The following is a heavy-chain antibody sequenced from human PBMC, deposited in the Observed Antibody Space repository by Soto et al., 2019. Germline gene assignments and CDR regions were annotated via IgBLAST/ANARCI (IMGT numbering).Heavy chain of an antibody. V-gene: IGHV1-18*04. D-gene: IGHD6-19*01. CDR2: ISAYNGNT. CDR1: GYTFTSYG. J-gene: IGHJ4*02. Sequence: ASVKVSCKASGYTFTSYGISWVRQAPGQGLEWMGWISAYNGNTNYAQKLQGRVTVTTDTSTSTAYMELRSLRSDDTAVYYCARVMRAVAGHYFDYWGQGTLVTVSS. CDR3: ARVMRAVAGHYFDY.